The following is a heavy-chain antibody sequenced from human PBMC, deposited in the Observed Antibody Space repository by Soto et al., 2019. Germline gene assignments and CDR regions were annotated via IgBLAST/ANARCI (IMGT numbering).Heavy chain of an antibody. Sequence: VQLLESGGGLVQPGGSLRLSCAASGFIFRDYAMNWVRQAPGKGLEWVSDISGSGDSARYADSVMGRFTISRDNSRNTLYLQINSRCVDDTALYYCGKQRRGRSWSVVNFCGQRTLVTVSS. J-gene: IGHJ4*02. CDR2: ISGSGDSA. CDR3: GKQRRGRSWSVVNF. D-gene: IGHD2-15*01. CDR1: GFIFRDYA. V-gene: IGHV3-23*01.